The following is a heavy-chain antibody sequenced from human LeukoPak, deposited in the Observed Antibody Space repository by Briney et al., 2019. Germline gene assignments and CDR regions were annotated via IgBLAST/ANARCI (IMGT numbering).Heavy chain of an antibody. Sequence: GASLRLSCAASGFTFSSYAMSWVRQAPGKGLEWVSATSGSGGSTYYADSVKGRFTISRDNSKNTLYLQMNSLRAEDTAVYYCAKDRAYYDFWSGYYTGATGFDYWGQGTLVAVSS. CDR2: TSGSGGST. J-gene: IGHJ4*02. CDR1: GFTFSSYA. V-gene: IGHV3-23*01. CDR3: AKDRAYYDFWSGYYTGATGFDY. D-gene: IGHD3-3*01.